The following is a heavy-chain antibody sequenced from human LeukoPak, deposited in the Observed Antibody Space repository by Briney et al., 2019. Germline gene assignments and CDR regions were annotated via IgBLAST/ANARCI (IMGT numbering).Heavy chain of an antibody. CDR1: GGSISSGGYY. CDR3: ARDILGYFDY. D-gene: IGHD1-26*01. Sequence: SETLSLTCTVPGGSISSGGYYWSWIRQHPGKGLEWIGYIYYSGSTYYNPSLKSRVTISVDTSKNQFSLKLSSVTAADTAVYYCARDILGYFDYWGQGTLVTVSS. J-gene: IGHJ4*02. CDR2: IYYSGST. V-gene: IGHV4-31*03.